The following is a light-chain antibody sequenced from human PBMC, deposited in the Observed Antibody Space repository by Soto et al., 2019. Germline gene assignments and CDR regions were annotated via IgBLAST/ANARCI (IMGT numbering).Light chain of an antibody. Sequence: QSVLTQPPSVSGPPGQSVAISCTGTSSDVGGSNGVSWYQQPPGTAPKLMTYDVSNRPSGVPDRFSGSKSGNTASLIISGLQAEDEGDYYCSSYTSSSTYVFGTGTKVTVL. CDR1: SSDVGGSNG. CDR2: DVS. CDR3: SSYTSSSTYV. V-gene: IGLV2-18*02. J-gene: IGLJ1*01.